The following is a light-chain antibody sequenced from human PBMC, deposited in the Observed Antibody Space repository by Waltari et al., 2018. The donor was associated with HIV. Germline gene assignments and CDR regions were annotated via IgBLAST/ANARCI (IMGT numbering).Light chain of an antibody. Sequence: QSVLTQSPSASGTPGQRVTISCSGSRSNIAANTVSWYQQFSGTAPKLLIHSNNQRPPGVTDRFSGTKSGTAASLAISGLQSEDEADYYCAAWDDGVNGWVFGGGTKLTVL. CDR1: RSNIAANT. CDR2: SNN. CDR3: AAWDDGVNGWV. J-gene: IGLJ3*02. V-gene: IGLV1-44*01.